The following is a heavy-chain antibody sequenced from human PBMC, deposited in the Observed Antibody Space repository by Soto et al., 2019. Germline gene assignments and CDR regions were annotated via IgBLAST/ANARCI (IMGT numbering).Heavy chain of an antibody. V-gene: IGHV3-74*01. CDR3: ARDEDSSGYPYYYYGMDV. CDR1: GFTFSSYW. D-gene: IGHD3-22*01. CDR2: INSDGSST. J-gene: IGHJ6*02. Sequence: GGSLRLSCAASGFTFSSYWMHWVRQAPGKGLVWVSRINSDGSSTSYADSVKGRFTISRDNAKNTLYLQMNSLRAEDTAVYYCARDEDSSGYPYYYYGMDVWGQGTTVTVSS.